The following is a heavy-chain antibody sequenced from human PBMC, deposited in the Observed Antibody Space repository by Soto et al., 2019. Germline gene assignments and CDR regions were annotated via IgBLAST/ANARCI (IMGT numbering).Heavy chain of an antibody. J-gene: IGHJ4*02. Sequence: GGSLRLSCAASGFTFSNAWMNWVRQAPGKGLEWVGRIKSKTDGGTTDYAAPVKGRFTISRDDSKNTLYLQMNSLKTEDTAVYYCTTGSLRQLVSYWSDYWGQGTLVTVSS. D-gene: IGHD6-6*01. CDR1: GFTFSNAW. CDR2: IKSKTDGGTT. V-gene: IGHV3-15*07. CDR3: TTGSLRQLVSYWSDY.